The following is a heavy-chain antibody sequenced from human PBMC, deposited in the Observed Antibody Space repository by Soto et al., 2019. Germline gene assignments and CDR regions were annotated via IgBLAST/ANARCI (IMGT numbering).Heavy chain of an antibody. CDR1: GGTISSSSYY. V-gene: IGHV4-39*01. Sequence: SETLSLTCSVSGGTISSSSYYWGWIRQPPGKGLEWIGSIYYSGSIYYNPSLKSRVTISVDTSKNQFSLKLSSVTAAETAVYYCARQSSGWYNWFDPWGQGTLVT. CDR3: ARQSSGWYNWFDP. CDR2: IYYSGSI. D-gene: IGHD6-19*01. J-gene: IGHJ5*02.